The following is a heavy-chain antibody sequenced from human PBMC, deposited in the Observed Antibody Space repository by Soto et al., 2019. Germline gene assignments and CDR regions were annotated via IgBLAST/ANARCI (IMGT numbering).Heavy chain of an antibody. Sequence: EVQLLESGGGLVQPGESLRLSCAASGFTFSSYAMSWVRQAPGQGLEWVSVISGSDDITYYADSVKCRFTSSRDNSKNELYVPRSGLKAEDAAAYYCPGRSSSSTVDYGGQGTLVTVSS. D-gene: IGHD6-6*01. CDR2: ISGSDDIT. J-gene: IGHJ4*02. CDR3: PGRSSSSTVDY. V-gene: IGHV3-23*01. CDR1: GFTFSSYA.